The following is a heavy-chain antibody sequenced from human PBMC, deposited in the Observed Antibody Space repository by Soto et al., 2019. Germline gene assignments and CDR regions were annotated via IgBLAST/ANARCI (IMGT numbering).Heavy chain of an antibody. CDR2: INAGNGNT. V-gene: IGHV1-3*01. D-gene: IGHD6-13*01. CDR1: GYTFTIYA. Sequence: QVQLVQSGAEVKKPGASVKVSCKASGYTFTIYAMHWVRQAPGQRLEWMGWINAGNGNTKYSQKFQGRVTITRDTSASTAYMELSSLTSEDTAVYYCARRAAGQHRYGMDVWGQGTTVTVSS. CDR3: ARRAAGQHRYGMDV. J-gene: IGHJ6*02.